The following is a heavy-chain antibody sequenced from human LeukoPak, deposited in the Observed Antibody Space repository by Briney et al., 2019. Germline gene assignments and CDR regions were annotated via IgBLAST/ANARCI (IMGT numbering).Heavy chain of an antibody. Sequence: GGSLRLSCAASGFTFSSYAMSWVRQAPGKGLEWVSAISGSGGSTYYADSVKGRFTISRDNSKNTLYLQMNSLRAEDTAVYYCAKGLDGYNSLCDYWGQRTLVTVSS. V-gene: IGHV3-23*01. CDR1: GFTFSSYA. CDR2: ISGSGGST. D-gene: IGHD5-24*01. CDR3: AKGLDGYNSLCDY. J-gene: IGHJ4*02.